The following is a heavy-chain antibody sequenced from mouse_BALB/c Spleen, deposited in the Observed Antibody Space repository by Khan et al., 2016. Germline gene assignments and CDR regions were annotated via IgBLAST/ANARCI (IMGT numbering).Heavy chain of an antibody. CDR2: IHYSGST. D-gene: IGHD3-1*01. Sequence: EVQLQESGPDLVKPSQSLSLTCTVTGYSIPSNYSWHWIRHFPGNKLEWMGYIHYSGSTNYNPSLKSRISIPRDTSKNQFFLQLNSVTTEDTATYYCATSTSGYWYYFDYWGQGTTLTVSS. J-gene: IGHJ2*01. CDR3: ATSTSGYWYYFDY. V-gene: IGHV3-1*02. CDR1: GYSIPSNYS.